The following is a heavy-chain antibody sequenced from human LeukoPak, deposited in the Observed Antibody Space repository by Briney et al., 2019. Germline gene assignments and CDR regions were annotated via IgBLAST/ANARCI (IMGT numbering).Heavy chain of an antibody. D-gene: IGHD3-9*01. CDR1: GGTFSSYA. CDR3: ARYHGWDYDILTGYYAY. V-gene: IGHV1-69*04. CDR2: IIPILGIA. J-gene: IGHJ4*02. Sequence: PAASVKVSCKASGGTFSSYAISWVRQAPGQGLEWMGRIIPILGIANYAQKFQGRVTITADKSTSTAYMELSSLRSEDTAVYYCARYHGWDYDILTGYYAYWGQGTLVTVSS.